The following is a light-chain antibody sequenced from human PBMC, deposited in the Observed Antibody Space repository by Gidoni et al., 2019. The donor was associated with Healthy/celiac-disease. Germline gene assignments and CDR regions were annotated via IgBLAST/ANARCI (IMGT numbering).Light chain of an antibody. V-gene: IGKV1-39*01. Sequence: DIQMTQSPSSLSASVGDRVTITSRASQSISIYLNWYQQEPGKDPKLLISAASSLQSGDTSSFSGCGSGSDFTLTIISLQPEDFASYHRYQSYSTPRTFGQGTKVEIK. CDR2: AAS. J-gene: IGKJ1*01. CDR1: QSISIY. CDR3: YQSYSTPRT.